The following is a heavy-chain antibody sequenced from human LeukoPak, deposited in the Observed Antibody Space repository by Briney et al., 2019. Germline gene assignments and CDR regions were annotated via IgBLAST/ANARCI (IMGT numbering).Heavy chain of an antibody. J-gene: IGHJ4*02. D-gene: IGHD2-15*01. CDR2: IYYSGST. CDR3: TRVIKGSLGYCSGGSCYPPPYFDY. Sequence: SETLSLTCTASGGSVSSGSYYWSWIGQPPGKGLECIVYIYYSGSTNYNPSLKSRVTISVDTSKNQFSLKLSSVTAADTAVYYCTRVIKGSLGYCSGGSCYPPPYFDYWGQGNLVTVSS. V-gene: IGHV4-61*01. CDR1: GGSVSSGSYY.